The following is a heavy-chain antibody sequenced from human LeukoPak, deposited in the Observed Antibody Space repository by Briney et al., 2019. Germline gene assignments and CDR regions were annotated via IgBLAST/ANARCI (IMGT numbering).Heavy chain of an antibody. J-gene: IGHJ4*02. CDR3: AREDIVVVPAAIHYYFDY. Sequence: TSETLSLTCTVSGGSISSSSYYWSWIRQPAGKGLEWIGRIYTSGSTNYNPSLKSRVTISVDTSKNQFSLKLSSVTAADTAVYYCAREDIVVVPAAIHYYFDYWGQGTLVTVSS. D-gene: IGHD2-2*02. CDR1: GGSISSSSYY. V-gene: IGHV4-61*02. CDR2: IYTSGST.